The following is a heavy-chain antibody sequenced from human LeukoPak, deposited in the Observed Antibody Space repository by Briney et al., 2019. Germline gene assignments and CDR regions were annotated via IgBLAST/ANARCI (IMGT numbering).Heavy chain of an antibody. CDR2: TYYRSKWGN. D-gene: IGHD6-6*01. V-gene: IGHV6-1*01. J-gene: IGHJ3*01. CDR3: ARVSSRAFDV. CDR1: GDSVSSCDAT. Sequence: SQTLSLTCAISGDSVSSCDATWNWIRQSPSRGLEWLGRTYYRSKWGNDYAVSVKSRITINPDTSKNQFSLHLNSVTPEDTAVYYCARVSSRAFDVWGQGTVVTVSP.